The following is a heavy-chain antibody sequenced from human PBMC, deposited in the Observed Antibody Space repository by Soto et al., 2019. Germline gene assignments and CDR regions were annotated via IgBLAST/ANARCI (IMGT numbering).Heavy chain of an antibody. CDR2: IIPILGIA. CDR3: ARDDGYSGYEDYRGWFDP. V-gene: IGHV1-69*08. D-gene: IGHD5-12*01. CDR1: GGTFSSYT. Sequence: QVQLVQSGAEVKKPGSSVKVSCKASGGTFSSYTISWVRQAPGQGLEWMGRIIPILGIANYAQKFQGRVTITADKSTSTAYKELSSLRSEDTAVYYCARDDGYSGYEDYRGWFDPWGQGTLVTVSS. J-gene: IGHJ5*02.